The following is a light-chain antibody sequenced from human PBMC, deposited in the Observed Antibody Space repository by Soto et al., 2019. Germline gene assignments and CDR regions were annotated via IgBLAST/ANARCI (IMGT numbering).Light chain of an antibody. CDR1: SSNIGSNY. Sequence: QSALTQPPSASRTPGQRVTISCSGSSSNIGSNYVYWYQQLPGTAPKLLIYRNNQRPSGVPDRFSGSKSGTSASLAISGLRSEDEADYYCAAWDDSLSVVVFGGGTKVTVL. CDR2: RNN. J-gene: IGLJ2*01. V-gene: IGLV1-47*01. CDR3: AAWDDSLSVVV.